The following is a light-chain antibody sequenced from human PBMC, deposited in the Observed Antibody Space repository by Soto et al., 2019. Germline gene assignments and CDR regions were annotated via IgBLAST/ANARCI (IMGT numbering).Light chain of an antibody. Sequence: DIQMTQPPSTLSASLGERVTITCRASQSISSWLAWYQQKPGKAPKLLIYKASSLESGVPSRFSGSGSGTEFTLTISSLQPDDFATYYCQQYNSYSQTFGQGTKVDI. CDR2: KAS. J-gene: IGKJ1*01. V-gene: IGKV1-5*03. CDR3: QQYNSYSQT. CDR1: QSISSW.